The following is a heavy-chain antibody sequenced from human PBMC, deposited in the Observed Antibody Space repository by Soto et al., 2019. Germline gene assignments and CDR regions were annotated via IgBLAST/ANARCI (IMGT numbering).Heavy chain of an antibody. J-gene: IGHJ4*02. CDR2: IWYDGSKK. V-gene: IGHV3-33*08. D-gene: IGHD6-13*01. CDR3: ARGPHRIAAADTRYYFDY. Sequence: PGGSLRLSCAASGFTFRGYGMHWVRQAPGRGLEWVAVIWYDGSKKYYADSMKGRLTISRDNSKNTLYLQINSLRAGDTAVYYCARGPHRIAAADTRYYFDYWGQGTLVTVSS. CDR1: GFTFRGYG.